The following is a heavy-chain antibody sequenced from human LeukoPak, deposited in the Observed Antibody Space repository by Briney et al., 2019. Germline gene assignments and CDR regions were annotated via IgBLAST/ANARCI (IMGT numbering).Heavy chain of an antibody. CDR3: ARDATVVLRFLEWLFDY. J-gene: IGHJ4*02. Sequence: GGSLRLSCAASGFTFNSNGIHWVRQAPGKGLEWVAVISYDGSNKYYADSVKGRFTISRDNSKNTLYLKMNSLRAEDTAVYYCARDATVVLRFLEWLFDYWGQGTLVTVSS. CDR2: ISYDGSNK. CDR1: GFTFNSNG. D-gene: IGHD3-3*01. V-gene: IGHV3-30*19.